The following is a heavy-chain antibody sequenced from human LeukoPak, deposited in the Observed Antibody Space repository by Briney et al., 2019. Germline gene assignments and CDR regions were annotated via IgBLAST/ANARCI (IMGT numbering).Heavy chain of an antibody. CDR2: INPSGGST. V-gene: IGHV1-46*01. CDR3: ARDSSIITSSSFIDY. Sequence: ASVKVSCKASGYTFTSNYMHWVRQAPGQGLEWMGIINPSGGSTTYAQKFQGRVTMTRDTSTSTVYKDLSSLRSEDTAVYYCARDSSIITSSSFIDYWGRGTLVTVSS. CDR1: GYTFTSNY. J-gene: IGHJ4*02. D-gene: IGHD6-6*01.